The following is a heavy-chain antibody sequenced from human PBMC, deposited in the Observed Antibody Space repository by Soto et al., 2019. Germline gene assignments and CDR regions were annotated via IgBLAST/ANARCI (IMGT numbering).Heavy chain of an antibody. V-gene: IGHV3-72*01. D-gene: IGHD3-3*02. CDR1: GFTFSDHF. CDR2: SKNKDNNFIT. J-gene: IGHJ4*02. Sequence: PGGSLRLSCVASGFTFSDHFMDWVRQTPGRGLEWVGRSKNKDNNFITEYAASVKGRFTISRDDSKNSLYLQMNSLKTDDTAMYYCVNFISGVVHWGQGTLVTVSS. CDR3: VNFISGVVH.